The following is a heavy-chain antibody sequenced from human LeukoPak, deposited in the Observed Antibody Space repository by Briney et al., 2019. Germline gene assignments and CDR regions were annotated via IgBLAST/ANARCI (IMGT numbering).Heavy chain of an antibody. J-gene: IGHJ2*01. Sequence: SETLSLTCTVSGGSINSYYWTWIRQPPGKGLEWIGYIYYSGSTNYNPSLKSRVTISVDTSKNQFSLKLSSMTAADAAVYYCARLVGGVGYFDLLGRGALVTVSS. CDR2: IYYSGST. CDR3: ARLVGGVGYFDL. CDR1: GGSINSYY. V-gene: IGHV4-59*08.